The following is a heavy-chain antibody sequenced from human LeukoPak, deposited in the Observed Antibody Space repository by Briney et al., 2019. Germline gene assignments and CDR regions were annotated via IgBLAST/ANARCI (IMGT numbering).Heavy chain of an antibody. V-gene: IGHV3-21*01. CDR1: GFTFSSYS. J-gene: IGHJ6*04. CDR2: ISSSSSYI. Sequence: GGSLRLSCAASGFTFSSYSMNWVRQAPGKGLEWVSSISSSSSYIYYADSVKGRFTISRDNAKNSLYLQMNSLRAEDTAVYYCARREVVPAAFNYYYYYGMDVCGKGTTVTVSS. D-gene: IGHD2-2*01. CDR3: ARREVVPAAFNYYYYYGMDV.